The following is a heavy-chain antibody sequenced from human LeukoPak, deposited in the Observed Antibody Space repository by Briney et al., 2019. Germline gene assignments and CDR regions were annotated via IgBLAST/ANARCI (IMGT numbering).Heavy chain of an antibody. CDR2: ISSSGSTI. Sequence: GGSLRLSCAASGFTFSSYEMNWVRQAPGKGLEWVSYISSSGSTIYYADSVKGRFTISRDNAKNSLYLQMNSLRAEDTVVYYCARVDRLTMVRPPYYYYMDVWGKGTTVTISS. V-gene: IGHV3-48*03. D-gene: IGHD3-10*01. J-gene: IGHJ6*03. CDR3: ARVDRLTMVRPPYYYYMDV. CDR1: GFTFSSYE.